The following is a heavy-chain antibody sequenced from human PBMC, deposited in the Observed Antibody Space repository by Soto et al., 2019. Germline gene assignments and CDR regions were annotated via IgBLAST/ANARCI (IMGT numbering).Heavy chain of an antibody. J-gene: IGHJ6*02. Sequence: PGGSLRLSCAASGFSFDEYAMHWVRQAPGKGLEWVAGISWDGSNKDYADSVKGRFTISRDNSKNTLYLQMNSLRAEDTAVYYCARDPGIAVSIYYYGMDVWGQGTTVTVSS. CDR3: ARDPGIAVSIYYYGMDV. V-gene: IGHV3-33*08. D-gene: IGHD6-19*01. CDR2: ISWDGSNK. CDR1: GFSFDEYA.